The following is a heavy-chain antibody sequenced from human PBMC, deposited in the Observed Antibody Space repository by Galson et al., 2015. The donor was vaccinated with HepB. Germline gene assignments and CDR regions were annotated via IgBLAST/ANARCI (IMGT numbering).Heavy chain of an antibody. CDR1: GFTFNSHW. J-gene: IGHJ4*02. CDR3: ARSSGWSSDY. V-gene: IGHV3-7*03. D-gene: IGHD6-19*01. Sequence: SLRLSCAASGFTFNSHWMPWVRQAPGKGLEWVGNIKQNGGEKNYVDSVKGRFTISRDNAKSSLYLQMNSLRVEDTAVYYCARSSGWSSDYWVQGTLVTVSS. CDR2: IKQNGGEK.